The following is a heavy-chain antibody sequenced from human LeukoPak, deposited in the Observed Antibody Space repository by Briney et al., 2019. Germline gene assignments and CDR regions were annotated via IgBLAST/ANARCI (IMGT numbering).Heavy chain of an antibody. CDR1: GGSISSYY. D-gene: IGHD1-1*01. J-gene: IGHJ6*02. CDR2: IYYSGST. Sequence: SETLSLTCTVSGGSISSYYWSWIRQPPGKGLEWIGYIYYSGSTNYNPSLKSRVTISVDTSKNQFSLKLSSVTAADTAVYYCASGVWNLGECMDVWGQGTTVTVSS. V-gene: IGHV4-59*01. CDR3: ASGVWNLGECMDV.